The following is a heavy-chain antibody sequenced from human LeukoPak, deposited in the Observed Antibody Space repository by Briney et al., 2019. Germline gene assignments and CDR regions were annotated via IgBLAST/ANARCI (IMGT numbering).Heavy chain of an antibody. D-gene: IGHD1-26*01. Sequence: PGGSLRLSCVASGFTFSNFAMSWVRQTLGKGLEWVSGISDSGDITYYADSVKGRFTISRDNSKNTLYVQMNSLRVEDTAVYYCAKDRRGGSYYAATLDIWGQGTMVTVSS. J-gene: IGHJ3*02. CDR1: GFTFSNFA. CDR2: ISDSGDIT. CDR3: AKDRRGGSYYAATLDI. V-gene: IGHV3-23*01.